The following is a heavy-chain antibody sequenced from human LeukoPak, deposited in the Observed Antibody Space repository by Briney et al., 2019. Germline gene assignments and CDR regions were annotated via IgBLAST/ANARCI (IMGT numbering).Heavy chain of an antibody. J-gene: IGHJ6*03. Sequence: PSETLSLTCTVSGGSISSGSYYWSWIRQPAGKGLKWIGRIYTSGSTNYNPSLKSRVTISVDTSKNQFSLKLSSVTAADTAVYYCARGFGGSYYYYMDVWGKGTTVTVSS. CDR3: ARGFGGSYYYYMDV. CDR2: IYTSGST. D-gene: IGHD3-3*01. V-gene: IGHV4-61*02. CDR1: GGSISSGSYY.